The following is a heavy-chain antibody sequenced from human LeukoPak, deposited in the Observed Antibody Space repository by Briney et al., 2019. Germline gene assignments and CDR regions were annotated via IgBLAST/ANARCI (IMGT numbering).Heavy chain of an antibody. CDR2: ISSKGGST. V-gene: IGHV3-64*01. Sequence: GGSLTLSCAASGFTFSSYAMHWVRQARGKGLEYVSPISSKGGSTYYANSVKGRFTISRDNSKHTLYLQMGSQRREDMAVYYYARGSRYYDDSSGYAHDYGCQGTPVTVSS. D-gene: IGHD3-22*01. CDR3: ARGSRYYDDSSGYAHDY. CDR1: GFTFSSYA. J-gene: IGHJ4*02.